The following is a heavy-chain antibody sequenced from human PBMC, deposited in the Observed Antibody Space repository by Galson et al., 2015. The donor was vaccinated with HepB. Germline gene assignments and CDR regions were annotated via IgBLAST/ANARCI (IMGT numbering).Heavy chain of an antibody. V-gene: IGHV1-18*04. J-gene: IGHJ4*02. CDR2: ISAYNGNT. CDR1: GYTFTSYG. CDR3: ARLYYDSSGYYRPFDY. D-gene: IGHD3-22*01. Sequence: SVKVSCKASGYTFTSYGISWVRQAPGQGLEWMGWISAYNGNTNYAQKLQGRVTMTTDTSTSTAYMELRSLRSDDTAVYYCARLYYDSSGYYRPFDYWGQGTLVTVSS.